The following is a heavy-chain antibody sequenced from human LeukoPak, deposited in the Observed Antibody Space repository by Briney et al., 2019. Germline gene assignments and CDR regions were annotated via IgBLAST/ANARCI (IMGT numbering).Heavy chain of an antibody. Sequence: SETLSLTCTVSGGSISSYYWSWIRQPPGKGLEWIGSIYHSGSTYYNPSLKSRVTISVDTSKNQFSLKLSSVTAADTAVYYCARDMRGRGIAAAGPILKWGQGTLVTVSS. D-gene: IGHD6-13*01. V-gene: IGHV4-59*12. J-gene: IGHJ4*02. CDR3: ARDMRGRGIAAAGPILK. CDR2: IYHSGST. CDR1: GGSISSYY.